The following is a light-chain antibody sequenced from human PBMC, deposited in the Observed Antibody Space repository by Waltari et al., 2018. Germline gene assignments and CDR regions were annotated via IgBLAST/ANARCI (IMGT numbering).Light chain of an antibody. CDR3: CSYAGTL. V-gene: IGLV2-23*01. Sequence: QSALTQPASVSGSPGQSITISCTGTSSDVGSYNLVPWYQQHPGKAPKLMIYEGSKRPSGVSNRFSGSKSGNTASLTISGLQAEDEADYYCCSYAGTLFGGGTKLTVL. CDR2: EGS. CDR1: SSDVGSYNL. J-gene: IGLJ3*02.